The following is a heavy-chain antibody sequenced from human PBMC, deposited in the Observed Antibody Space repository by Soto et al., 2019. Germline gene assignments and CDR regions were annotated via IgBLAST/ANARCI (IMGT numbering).Heavy chain of an antibody. V-gene: IGHV4-34*02. Sequence: QVQLQQWGAGLLRPSETLSLTCAVYGGSFNDYYWSWIRQPPGKGLEWIGEINHKTNKHYNPSLESRVTFSVDTSKNQFSLRLTSVTAADTALYYCARGEWMIRGADYYYYMDVWGKGTTVTVSS. CDR2: INHKTNK. J-gene: IGHJ6*03. CDR3: ARGEWMIRGADYYYYMDV. CDR1: GGSFNDYY. D-gene: IGHD3-10*01.